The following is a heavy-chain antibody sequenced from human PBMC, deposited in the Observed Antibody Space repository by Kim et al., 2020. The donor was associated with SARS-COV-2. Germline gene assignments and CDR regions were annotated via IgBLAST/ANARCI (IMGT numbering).Heavy chain of an antibody. Sequence: ASVKVSCKASGYTFTSYYMHWVRQAPGQGLEWMGIINPSGGSTSYAQKFQGRVTMTRDTPTSTVYMELSSLRSEDTDVYYCAREAPVQSLWFGESYYYYYLDVWGEGTTGTVSS. V-gene: IGHV1-46*01. J-gene: IGHJ6*03. CDR1: GYTFTSYY. CDR3: AREAPVQSLWFGESYYYYYLDV. CDR2: INPSGGST. D-gene: IGHD3-10*01.